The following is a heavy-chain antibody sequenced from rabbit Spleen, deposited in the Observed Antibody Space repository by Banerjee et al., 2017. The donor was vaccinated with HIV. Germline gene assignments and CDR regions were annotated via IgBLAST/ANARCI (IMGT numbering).Heavy chain of an antibody. Sequence: QEQLVESGGGLVQAEGSLTLTCKASGFDFNDYYYICWVRQAPGKGPEWIACIYGGSSGSTYYASWAKGRLTISKTSSTTVTLQMTSLTAADTATYFCARGVAGYTYSLTRLNLWGQGTLVTVS. V-gene: IGHV1S45*01. D-gene: IGHD6-1*01. CDR3: ARGVAGYTYSLTRLNL. CDR1: GFDFNDYYY. J-gene: IGHJ3*01. CDR2: IYGGSSGST.